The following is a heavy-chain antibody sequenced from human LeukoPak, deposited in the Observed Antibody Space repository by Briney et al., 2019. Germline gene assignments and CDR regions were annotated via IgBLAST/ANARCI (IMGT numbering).Heavy chain of an antibody. CDR3: ARFSLNFPYKPHDAFDI. CDR2: INHSGST. D-gene: IGHD3-10*01. V-gene: IGHV4-34*01. Sequence: TSETLSLTCAVYGGSFSGYYWSWIRQPPGKGLEWIGEINHSGSTNYNPSLKSRVTISVDTSKNQFSLKLSSVTAADTAVYYCARFSLNFPYKPHDAFDIWGQGTMVTVSS. J-gene: IGHJ3*02. CDR1: GGSFSGYY.